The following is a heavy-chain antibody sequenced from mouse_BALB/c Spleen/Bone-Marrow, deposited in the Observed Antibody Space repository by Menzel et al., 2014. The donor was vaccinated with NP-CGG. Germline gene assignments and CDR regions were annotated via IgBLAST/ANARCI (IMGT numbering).Heavy chain of an antibody. CDR1: GYSFTSYW. Sequence: VQLKHSGTVLARPGASVKMSCKASGYSFTSYWMYWIKQRPGQGLEWIGAIYPGKRGTSYNQNFKGKAKLTAVTSASTAYMELTSLTNEGSAFYFCTRSITTAVEFDYWGQGTSLTVSS. D-gene: IGHD1-1*01. J-gene: IGHJ2*03. V-gene: IGHV1-5*01. CDR3: TRSITTAVEFDY. CDR2: IYPGKRGT.